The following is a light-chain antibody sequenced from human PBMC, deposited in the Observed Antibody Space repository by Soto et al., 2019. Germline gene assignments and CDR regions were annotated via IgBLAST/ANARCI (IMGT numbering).Light chain of an antibody. CDR1: SSDVGTYKY. CDR3: SSFTSSMTNV. J-gene: IGLJ1*01. V-gene: IGLV2-14*03. Sequence: QSVLTQPASVSGSPGQSITISCTGTSSDVGTYKYVSWYQHHPGKAPKLMLYDVSNRPSGVSYRFSGSKSGNTASLTISGLQAADEADYFCSSFTSSMTNVFGSGTKVTVL. CDR2: DVS.